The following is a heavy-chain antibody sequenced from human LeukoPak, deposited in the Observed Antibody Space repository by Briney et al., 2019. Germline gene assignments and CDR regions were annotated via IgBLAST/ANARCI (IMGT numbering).Heavy chain of an antibody. CDR1: GGSISSSSYY. CDR2: IYYSGST. D-gene: IGHD6-13*01. V-gene: IGHV4-39*01. Sequence: SEILSLTCTVSGGSISSSSYYWGWIRQPPGKGLEWIGSIYYSGSTYYNPSLKSRVTISVDTSKNQFSLKLSSVTAADTAVYYCASHRDEIAAAASFDYWGQGTLVTVSS. J-gene: IGHJ4*02. CDR3: ASHRDEIAAAASFDY.